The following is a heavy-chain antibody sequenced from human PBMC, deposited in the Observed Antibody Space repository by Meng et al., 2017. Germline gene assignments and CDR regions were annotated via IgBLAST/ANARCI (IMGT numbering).Heavy chain of an antibody. CDR1: GGSISSGGYY. CDR3: ARGLRCSGGSCYSSNWFDP. Sequence: QVRRQGSGPGLVKLSQTLSLTCTVSGGSISSGGYYWSWIRQHPGKGLEWIGYIYYSGSTYYNPSLKSLVTISVDTSKNQFSLKLSSVTAADTAVYYCARGLRCSGGSCYSSNWFDPWGQGTLVTVSS. D-gene: IGHD2-15*01. J-gene: IGHJ5*02. V-gene: IGHV4-31*01. CDR2: IYYSGST.